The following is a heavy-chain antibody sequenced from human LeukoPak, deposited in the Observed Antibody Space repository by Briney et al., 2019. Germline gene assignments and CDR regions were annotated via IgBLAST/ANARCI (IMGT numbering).Heavy chain of an antibody. V-gene: IGHV4-39*01. D-gene: IGHD1-26*01. CDR2: IYYSGST. Sequence: SETLSLTCTVSGGSISSSSYYWGWSRQPPGKGLEWIGSIYYSGSTYYNPSLKSRVTISVDTFKNQFSLKLSSVTAADTAVYYCARQVGARGYFDYWGQGTLVTVSS. CDR3: ARQVGARGYFDY. J-gene: IGHJ4*02. CDR1: GGSISSSSYY.